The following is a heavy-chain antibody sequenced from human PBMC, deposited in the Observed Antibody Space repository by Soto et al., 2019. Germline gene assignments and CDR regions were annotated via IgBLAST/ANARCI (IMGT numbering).Heavy chain of an antibody. CDR1: GYSFAGYW. D-gene: IGHD3-22*01. J-gene: IGHJ4*02. Sequence: GESLKISCRGSGYSFAGYWITWVRQKPGKGLEWMGRIDPSDSQTYYSPSFRGHVAISVTKSITTVFLQWSSLRASDTAMYYCARQIYDSDTGPNFQYYFDSWGQGTPVTVSS. V-gene: IGHV5-10-1*01. CDR3: ARQIYDSDTGPNFQYYFDS. CDR2: IDPSDSQT.